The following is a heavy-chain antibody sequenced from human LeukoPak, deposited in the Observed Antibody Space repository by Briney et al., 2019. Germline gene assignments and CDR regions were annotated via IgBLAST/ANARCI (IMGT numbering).Heavy chain of an antibody. CDR2: IRYDGSNK. D-gene: IGHD3-22*01. CDR1: GFTFSRYA. J-gene: IGHJ4*02. V-gene: IGHV3-30*02. CDR3: AKGLNYYDGSGYPS. Sequence: GRSLRLSCAASGFTFSRYAMHWVRQAPGKGLEWVAFIRYDGSNKYYADSVKGRFTISRDNSKNTLYLQMNSLRAEDTVVYYCAKGLNYYDGSGYPSWGQGTLVTVSS.